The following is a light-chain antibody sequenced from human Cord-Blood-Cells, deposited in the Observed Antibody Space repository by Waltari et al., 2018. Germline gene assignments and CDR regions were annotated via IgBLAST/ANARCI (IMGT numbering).Light chain of an antibody. CDR1: SSNIGAGYD. V-gene: IGLV1-40*01. CDR2: GNS. Sequence: QSVLTQPPSVSGAPGQRVTISCTGSSSNIGAGYDVHWYQQLPGTVPKLLIYGNSKRPSRVPDRISGSKSGSSASLAITGLRAGDASDYYCQSYDSSLGGSVVFGGGPKLTVL. J-gene: IGLJ2*01. CDR3: QSYDSSLGGSVV.